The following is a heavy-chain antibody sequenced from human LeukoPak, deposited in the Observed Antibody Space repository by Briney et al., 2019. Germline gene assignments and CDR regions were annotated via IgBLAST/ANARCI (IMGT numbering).Heavy chain of an antibody. CDR2: ISGSGGST. CDR1: GFTFSSYA. Sequence: GGSLRLSCAASGFTFSSYAMSWVRQAPGKGLEWVSGISGSGGSTYYADSVKGRFTISRDNSKNTLYLQMNSLRADDTAMYLCAEGRDGYNQAPLWGQGTLVTVSS. CDR3: AEGRDGYNQAPL. V-gene: IGHV3-23*01. D-gene: IGHD5-24*01. J-gene: IGHJ4*02.